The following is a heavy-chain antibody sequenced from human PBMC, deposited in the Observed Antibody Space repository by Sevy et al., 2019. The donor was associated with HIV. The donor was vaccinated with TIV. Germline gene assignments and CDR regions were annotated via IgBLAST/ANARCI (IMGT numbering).Heavy chain of an antibody. Sequence: ASVKVSCKTSGYTFTSYKITWVRQAPGQGLEWMGWVSAHNGDTNYAQRFRGRVTMTTDTSTITAYMELRSLRSDDTAVYYCVRAYCSGGRCYSGAYWGQGTLVTVSS. CDR3: VRAYCSGGRCYSGAY. V-gene: IGHV1-18*01. CDR2: VSAHNGDT. J-gene: IGHJ4*02. D-gene: IGHD2-15*01. CDR1: GYTFTSYK.